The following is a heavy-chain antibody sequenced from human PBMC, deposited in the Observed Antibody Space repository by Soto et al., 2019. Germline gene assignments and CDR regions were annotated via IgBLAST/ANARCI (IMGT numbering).Heavy chain of an antibody. CDR3: ARNTIPYYYYGVDV. CDR2: ISYDGSNK. D-gene: IGHD2-2*02. Sequence: QVQLVESRGGVVQPGRSLRLSCAASGFTFSSYAMHWVRQAPGKGLEWVAVISYDGSNKYYADSVKGRFTISRDNSKNTLYLQMNSLRAEDTAVYYCARNTIPYYYYGVDVWGQGTTVTVSS. CDR1: GFTFSSYA. J-gene: IGHJ6*02. V-gene: IGHV3-30-3*01.